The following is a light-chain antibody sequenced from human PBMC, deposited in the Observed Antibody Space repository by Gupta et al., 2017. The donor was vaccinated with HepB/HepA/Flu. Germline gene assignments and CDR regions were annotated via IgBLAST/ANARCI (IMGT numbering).Light chain of an antibody. CDR3: QQYDYSIPLS. V-gene: IGKV3-20*01. Sequence: EIVFTQSPGTLSLSPGERATLSCRASQSFTRGYLAWYQQKPGQAPRLLIYGACSRAAGIPDRFSGSESGTDFTLTINRLEPEDFAVYYCQQYDYSIPLSFGGGTKVEMK. CDR1: QSFTRGY. J-gene: IGKJ4*01. CDR2: GAC.